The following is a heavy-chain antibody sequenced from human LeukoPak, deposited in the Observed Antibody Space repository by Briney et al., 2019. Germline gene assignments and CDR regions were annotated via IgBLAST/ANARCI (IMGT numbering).Heavy chain of an antibody. V-gene: IGHV4-59*01. D-gene: IGHD3-9*01. CDR3: ARARYFFAVTLFDY. CDR1: GGSISSYY. J-gene: IGHJ4*02. Sequence: SETLSLTCTVSGGSISSYYWSWIRQSPGKGLEWIGYIYYSGSTNYNPSLKSRVTISVDTSKNQFSLKLSSVTAADTAVYYCARARYFFAVTLFDYWGQGTLVTVSS. CDR2: IYYSGST.